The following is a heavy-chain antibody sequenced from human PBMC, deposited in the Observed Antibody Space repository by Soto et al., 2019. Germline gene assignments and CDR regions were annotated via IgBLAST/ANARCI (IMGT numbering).Heavy chain of an antibody. CDR2: VYPSDSDV. Sequence: GESLKISCKGSGYTFTDYWIGWVRQLPGKGLEWLGNVYPSDSDVRYSPAFEGQVTISADNSINTAYLQLLSLKASDTAIYYCTKGATSPFDYPRYWGQGTLVTVSS. V-gene: IGHV5-51*01. J-gene: IGHJ4*02. CDR3: TKGATSPFDYPRY. D-gene: IGHD3-9*01. CDR1: GYTFTDYW.